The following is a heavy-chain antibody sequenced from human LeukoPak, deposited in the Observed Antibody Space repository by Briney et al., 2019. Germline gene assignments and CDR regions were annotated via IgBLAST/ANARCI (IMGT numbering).Heavy chain of an antibody. CDR2: IKQDGSEK. D-gene: IGHD2-8*01. V-gene: IGHV3-7*01. J-gene: IGHJ4*02. CDR3: AKSGNGFAS. Sequence: GGSLRLSCAASGFPFSSHWMSWVRQAPGKGLEWVANIKQDGSEKSYVDPVKGRFTISRDNAKTSLYLQMNSLRAEDTAVYYCAKSGNGFASWGQGALVTVSS. CDR1: GFPFSSHW.